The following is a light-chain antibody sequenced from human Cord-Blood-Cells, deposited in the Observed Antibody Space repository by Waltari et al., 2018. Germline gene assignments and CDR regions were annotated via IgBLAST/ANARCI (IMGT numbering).Light chain of an antibody. Sequence: QSALTQPASVSGSPGQSITISCTGTSSYVGGYNYFSWYQQHPGKAPKLLIDNVSNRPSGVSNRFSGSKSGNTASLTISGLQAEDEADDYCSSYTSSSTVVFGGGTKLTVL. J-gene: IGLJ2*01. CDR3: SSYTSSSTVV. V-gene: IGLV2-14*01. CDR1: SSYVGGYNY. CDR2: NVS.